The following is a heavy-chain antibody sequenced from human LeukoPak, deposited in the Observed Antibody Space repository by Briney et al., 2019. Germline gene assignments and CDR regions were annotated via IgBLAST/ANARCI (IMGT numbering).Heavy chain of an antibody. CDR2: IYHSGST. D-gene: IGHD6-13*01. V-gene: IGHV4-34*01. J-gene: IGHJ6*03. CDR3: ARLSPQQLVGHPDYYYMDV. CDR1: GGSFSGYY. Sequence: KPSETLSLTCAVYGGSFSGYYWSWIRQPPGKGLEWIGYIYHSGSTYYNPSLKSRVTISVDRSKNQFSLKLSSVTAADTAVYYCARLSPQQLVGHPDYYYMDVWGKGTTVTVSS.